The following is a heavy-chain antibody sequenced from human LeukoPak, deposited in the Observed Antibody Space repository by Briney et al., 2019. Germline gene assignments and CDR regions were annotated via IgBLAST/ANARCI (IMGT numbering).Heavy chain of an antibody. V-gene: IGHV3-21*01. CDR2: ISSTSTYI. Sequence: GGSLRLSCVASGFTFSSYSMNWVRQAPGQGLEWVSCISSTSTYIYYADSVKGRFTTSRDNANNSVYLQMNSLRAEDTAVYYCTRAVAAADFSPGYWGQGTLVTVSS. CDR1: GFTFSSYS. J-gene: IGHJ4*02. CDR3: TRAVAAADFSPGY. D-gene: IGHD6-13*01.